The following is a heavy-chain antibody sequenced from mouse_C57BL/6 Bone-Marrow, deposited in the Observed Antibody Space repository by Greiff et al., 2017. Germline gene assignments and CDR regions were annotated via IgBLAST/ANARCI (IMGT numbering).Heavy chain of an antibody. D-gene: IGHD1-1*01. CDR3: TYYYGSSTEAMDY. J-gene: IGHJ4*01. CDR1: GFNIKDDY. Sequence: VQLQQSGAELVRPGASVKLSCTASGFNIKDDYMHWVKQRPEQGLEWIGWIDPENGDTEYASKFQGKATITADTSSNTAYLKLSSLPSEDTAVYYCTYYYGSSTEAMDYWGQGTSVTVSS. V-gene: IGHV14-4*01. CDR2: IDPENGDT.